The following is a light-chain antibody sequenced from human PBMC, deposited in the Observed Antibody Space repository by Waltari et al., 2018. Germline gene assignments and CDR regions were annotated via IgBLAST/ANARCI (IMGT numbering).Light chain of an antibody. CDR3: LQYDNLPPIT. Sequence: DIQMTQSPSSLSTSVGDRVTITCQASQDITYRLNWYQQKPGKAPKLRIYDASNLEIGVPARFSGSGAGPDFTFTISNLQPEDIATYYCLQYDNLPPITVGQGTRLDIK. J-gene: IGKJ5*01. CDR2: DAS. V-gene: IGKV1-33*01. CDR1: QDITYR.